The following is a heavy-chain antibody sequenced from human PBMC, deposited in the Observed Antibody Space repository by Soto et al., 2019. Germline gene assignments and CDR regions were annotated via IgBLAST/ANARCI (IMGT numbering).Heavy chain of an antibody. J-gene: IGHJ1*01. CDR1: GFTFSSYG. CDR2: IWYDGSNK. Sequence: GGSLRLSCAASGFTFSSYGMHWVRQAPGKGLEWVAVIWYDGSNKYYADSVKGRFTISRDNSKNTLYLQMSSLRAEDTAVYYCARDRMGYCSGGSCYSEYFQHWGQGTLVTVSS. V-gene: IGHV3-33*01. D-gene: IGHD2-15*01. CDR3: ARDRMGYCSGGSCYSEYFQH.